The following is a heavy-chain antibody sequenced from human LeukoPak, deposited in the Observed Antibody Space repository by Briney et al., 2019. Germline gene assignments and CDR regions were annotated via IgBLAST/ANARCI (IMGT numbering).Heavy chain of an antibody. CDR2: ISSSSSYI. D-gene: IGHD3-3*01. CDR3: AREVGRFLEWLPTYYFDY. V-gene: IGHV3-21*01. CDR1: GFTFSSYS. J-gene: IGHJ4*02. Sequence: GGSLRLSCAASGFTFSSYSMNWVRQAPGKGLEGVSSISSSSSYIYYADSVQGRFTISRNNAKTSLYLQTNSLRAEDTAVYYSAREVGRFLEWLPTYYFDYWGQGTLVTVSS.